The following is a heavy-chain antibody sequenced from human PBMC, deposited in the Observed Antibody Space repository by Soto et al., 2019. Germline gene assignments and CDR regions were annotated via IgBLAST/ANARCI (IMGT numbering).Heavy chain of an antibody. V-gene: IGHV4-34*01. CDR3: ARGVGVKDYDFWSGYPSYYYYGMDV. CDR1: GGSFSGYY. CDR2: INHSGST. J-gene: IGHJ6*02. Sequence: PSETLSLTCAVYGGSFSGYYWSWIRQPPGKGLECIGEINHSGSTNYNPSLKSRVTISVDTSKNQFSLKLSSVTAADTAVYYCARGVGVKDYDFWSGYPSYYYYGMDVWGQGTTVT. D-gene: IGHD3-3*01.